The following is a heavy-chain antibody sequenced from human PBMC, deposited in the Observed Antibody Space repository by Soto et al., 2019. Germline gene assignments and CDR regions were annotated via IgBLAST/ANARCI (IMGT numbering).Heavy chain of an antibody. CDR2: ISYDGSNK. V-gene: IGHV3-30-3*01. CDR1: GFTFSSYA. J-gene: IGHJ6*02. Sequence: QVQLVESGGGVVQPGRSLRLSCAASGFTFSSYAMHWVRQAPGKGLEWVAVISYDGSNKYYADSVKGRFTISRDNSKNTRYLQMNSLRAEDTAVYYCARDPDADYYGMDVWGQGTTVTVSS. CDR3: ARDPDADYYGMDV.